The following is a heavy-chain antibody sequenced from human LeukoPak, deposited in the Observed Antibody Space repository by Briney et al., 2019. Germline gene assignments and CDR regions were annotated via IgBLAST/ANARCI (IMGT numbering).Heavy chain of an antibody. CDR1: GGSIGSGTYY. J-gene: IGHJ6*03. CDR3: ARTTEGGYTYGYFYYYYMDV. V-gene: IGHV4-39*07. CDR2: IFYSGST. Sequence: SSETLSLTCTVSGGSIGSGTYYWGWIRQSPGKGLEWIGSIFYSGSTNYNPSLKSRVTISVDTSKNQFSLKLTSVTAADTAVYYCARTTEGGYTYGYFYYYYMDVWGKGTTVTISS. D-gene: IGHD5-18*01.